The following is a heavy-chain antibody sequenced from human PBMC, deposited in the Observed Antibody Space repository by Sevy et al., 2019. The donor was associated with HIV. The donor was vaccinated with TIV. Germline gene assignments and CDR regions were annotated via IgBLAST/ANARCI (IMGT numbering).Heavy chain of an antibody. CDR2: MRSKPFAGTT. CDR1: GFTFSFYA. V-gene: IGHV3-49*04. J-gene: IGHJ4*02. D-gene: IGHD5-18*01. Sequence: GGSLRLSCAASGFTFSFYAMTWVRQAPGKGLEWVGFMRSKPFAGTTEYAASVKGRFTISTDDSEASAHLQMNSLRTEDTGVYYCIRGRLLGYTAMVPDYWGQGTLVTVSS. CDR3: IRGRLLGYTAMVPDY.